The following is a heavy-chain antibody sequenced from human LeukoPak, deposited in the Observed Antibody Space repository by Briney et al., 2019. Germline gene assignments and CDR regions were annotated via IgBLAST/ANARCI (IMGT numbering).Heavy chain of an antibody. CDR2: IYTSGST. Sequence: SETLSLTCTVSGDSISNYYWSWIRQPAGKGLEWIGRIYTSGSTDYNPSLKSRVTMSVDTSTNQFSLKVNSVTAADTAVYYCARGPPPDFDYWGLGTLVTVSS. J-gene: IGHJ4*02. V-gene: IGHV4-4*07. CDR3: ARGPPPDFDY. CDR1: GDSISNYY.